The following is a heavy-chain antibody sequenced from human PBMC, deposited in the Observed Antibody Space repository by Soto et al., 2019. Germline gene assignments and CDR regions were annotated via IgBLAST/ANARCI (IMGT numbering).Heavy chain of an antibody. CDR2: IYYSGST. CDR1: SGSISSYY. Sequence: SETLSLTCTVSSGSISSYYWSWIRQHPGKGLEWIGYIYYSGSTYYNPSLKSRVTISVDKSKNQFSLKLSSVTAADTAVYYCARVSAAGTYFDYWGQGTLVTVSS. D-gene: IGHD6-13*01. V-gene: IGHV4-59*12. J-gene: IGHJ4*02. CDR3: ARVSAAGTYFDY.